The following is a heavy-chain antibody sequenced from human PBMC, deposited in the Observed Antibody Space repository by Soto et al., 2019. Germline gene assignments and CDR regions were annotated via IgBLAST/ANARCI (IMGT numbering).Heavy chain of an antibody. CDR1: GGTFSSYT. Sequence: SVKVSCKASGGTFSSYTISWVRQAPGQGLEWMGRIIPILGIANYAQKFQGRVTITADKSTSTAYMELSSLRSEDTAVYYCARLLDSSSWTNWFEPWGQGTLVTVSS. CDR2: IIPILGIA. J-gene: IGHJ5*02. D-gene: IGHD6-13*01. CDR3: ARLLDSSSWTNWFEP. V-gene: IGHV1-69*02.